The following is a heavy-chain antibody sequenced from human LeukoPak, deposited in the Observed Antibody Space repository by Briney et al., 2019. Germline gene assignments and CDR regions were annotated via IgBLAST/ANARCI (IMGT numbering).Heavy chain of an antibody. CDR2: IYYSGST. Sequence: SETLSLTCTVSGGSISSGSYYWSWIRQPPGKGLEWIGYIYYSGSTNYNPSLKSRVTISVDTSKNQFSLKLSSVTAADTAVYYCARGWLQTYYYGMDVWGQGTTVTVSS. J-gene: IGHJ6*02. D-gene: IGHD5-24*01. CDR3: ARGWLQTYYYGMDV. CDR1: GGSISSGSYY. V-gene: IGHV4-61*01.